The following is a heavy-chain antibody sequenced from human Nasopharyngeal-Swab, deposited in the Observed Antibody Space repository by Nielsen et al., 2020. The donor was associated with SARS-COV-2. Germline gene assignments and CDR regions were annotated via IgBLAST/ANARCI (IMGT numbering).Heavy chain of an antibody. J-gene: IGHJ4*02. V-gene: IGHV4-59*12. Sequence: GSLRLSCTGSGFNFGDYALSWVRQAPGKGLEWIGDFSYSVITHYNASLKSRVTISLDTSKNQFSLKLSSVTAADTGVYYCAREVVGGLVDSWGQGILVTVSS. CDR1: GFNFGDYA. CDR3: AREVVGGLVDS. D-gene: IGHD1-26*01. CDR2: FSYSVIT.